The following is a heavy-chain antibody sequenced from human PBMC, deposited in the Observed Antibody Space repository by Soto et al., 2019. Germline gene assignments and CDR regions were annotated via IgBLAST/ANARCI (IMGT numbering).Heavy chain of an antibody. V-gene: IGHV3-74*01. CDR1: KFTITSYW. D-gene: IGHD3-16*01. Sequence: EVQLVESGGGLVQPGGSVRLSCAASKFTITSYWMHWVRQAPGKGLVWVSRINSDGSSISYADAVKGRFTISRDNAKTRLYLQMNSLRVEDTAVYYGAREVSHGYVLRGLDVWGEGTTFIVFS. J-gene: IGHJ6*04. CDR3: AREVSHGYVLRGLDV. CDR2: INSDGSSI.